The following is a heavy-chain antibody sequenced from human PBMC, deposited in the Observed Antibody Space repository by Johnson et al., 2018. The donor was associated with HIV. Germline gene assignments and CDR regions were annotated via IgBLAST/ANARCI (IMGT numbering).Heavy chain of an antibody. Sequence: EVQLVESGGGLMQPGGSLRLSCVASGFTVSNNFMSWVRQAPGKGLEWVSVIYSGGRTYYTDSVKGRFTISRDTAKNTLYLQMNSLRVEDTAVYYCARDPITPYERGPDAFDIWGQGTMVTVSS. D-gene: IGHD2-21*01. CDR1: GFTVSNNF. CDR3: ARDPITPYERGPDAFDI. CDR2: IYSGGRT. J-gene: IGHJ3*02. V-gene: IGHV3-53*01.